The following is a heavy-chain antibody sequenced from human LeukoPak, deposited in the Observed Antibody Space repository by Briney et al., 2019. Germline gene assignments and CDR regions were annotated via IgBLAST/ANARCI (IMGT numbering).Heavy chain of an antibody. J-gene: IGHJ4*02. V-gene: IGHV1-18*01. CDR1: GYTFTSYG. Sequence: ASVKVSCKASGYTFTSYGISWVRQAPGQGLEWMGWISAYNGNTNYTQKLQGRVTMTTDTSTSTAYMELRSLRSDDTAVYYCARDTPSWSSSWQPPDYWGQGTLVTVSS. CDR3: ARDTPSWSSSWQPPDY. CDR2: ISAYNGNT. D-gene: IGHD6-13*01.